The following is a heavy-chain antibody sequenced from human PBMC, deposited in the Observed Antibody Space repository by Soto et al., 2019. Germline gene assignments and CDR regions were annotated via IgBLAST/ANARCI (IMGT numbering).Heavy chain of an antibody. CDR2: INHSGST. D-gene: IGHD4-17*01. Sequence: SETLSLTCAVYGGSFSGYYWSWIRQPPGMGLEWIGEINHSGSTNYNPSLKSRVTISVDTSKNQFSLKLSSVTAADTAVYYCARGMWRVSVTTTVYFDYWGQGTLVTVSS. J-gene: IGHJ4*02. V-gene: IGHV4-34*01. CDR1: GGSFSGYY. CDR3: ARGMWRVSVTTTVYFDY.